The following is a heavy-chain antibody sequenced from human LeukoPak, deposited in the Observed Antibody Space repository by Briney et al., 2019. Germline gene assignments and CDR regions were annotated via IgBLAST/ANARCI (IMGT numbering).Heavy chain of an antibody. CDR1: GFTFSSYW. Sequence: PGGSLRLSCAASGFTFSSYWMSWVRQAPGKGLEWVANIKQDGSEKYYVDSVKGRFTISRDNAKNSLYLQMYSLRAEDTAVYYCARDRGTIFGVARSPRWWSIFDYWGQGTLVTVSS. CDR2: IKQDGSEK. V-gene: IGHV3-7*03. J-gene: IGHJ4*02. D-gene: IGHD3-3*01. CDR3: ARDRGTIFGVARSPRWWSIFDY.